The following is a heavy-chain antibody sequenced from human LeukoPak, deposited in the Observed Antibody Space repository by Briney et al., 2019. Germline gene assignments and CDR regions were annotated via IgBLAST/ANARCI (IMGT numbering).Heavy chain of an antibody. D-gene: IGHD5-18*01. J-gene: IGHJ4*02. CDR2: IHPHSGGT. CDR3: ARLGTGYSLSY. CDR1: GYSFTVYS. Sequence: ASVMVSCKASGYSFTVYSIVWVRQAPGQGLEWMGWIHPHSGGTAYGKTFQGRVTMTRDTSISTAYMELNSLGSDDAAVYYCARLGTGYSLSYWGQGTLVTVSS. V-gene: IGHV1-2*02.